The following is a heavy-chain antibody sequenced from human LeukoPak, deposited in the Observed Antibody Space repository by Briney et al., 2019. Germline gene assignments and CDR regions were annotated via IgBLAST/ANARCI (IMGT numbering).Heavy chain of an antibody. V-gene: IGHV1-46*01. CDR3: ARGPSITMVRGGQWYYYMDV. CDR2: INPSGGST. CDR1: GYTFTGYY. D-gene: IGHD3-10*01. Sequence: ASVKVSCKASGYTFTGYYLHWVRQAPGQGLEWMGIINPSGGSTNYAQKFQGRVTMTRDTSTNIVYMELSSLRSEDTAVYYCARGPSITMVRGGQWYYYMDVWGKGTTVTISS. J-gene: IGHJ6*03.